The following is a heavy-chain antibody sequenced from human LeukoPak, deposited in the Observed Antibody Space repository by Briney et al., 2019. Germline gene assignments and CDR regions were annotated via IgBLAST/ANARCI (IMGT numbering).Heavy chain of an antibody. D-gene: IGHD1-1*01. CDR1: GFTFSTYW. CDR3: AKAWNDFDY. Sequence: GGSLRLSCAASGFTFSTYWMYWVRQAPGKGLVWVSRINTDGSNTTYADSVKGRFTISRDNSKNTLYLQMNSLRAEDTAVYYCAKAWNDFDYWGQGTLVTVSS. J-gene: IGHJ4*02. V-gene: IGHV3-74*01. CDR2: INTDGSNT.